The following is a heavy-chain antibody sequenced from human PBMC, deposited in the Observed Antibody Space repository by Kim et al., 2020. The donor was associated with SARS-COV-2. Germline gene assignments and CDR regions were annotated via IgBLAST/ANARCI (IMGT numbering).Heavy chain of an antibody. D-gene: IGHD3-9*01. CDR3: ATVLGVDPVIGSNDISTQGYYYGMDV. V-gene: IGHV1-24*01. J-gene: IGHJ6*02. Sequence: ASVKVSCKVSGYTLTELSMHWVRQAPGKGLEWMGGFDPEDGETIYAQKFQGRVTMTEDTSTDTAYMELSSLRSEDTAVYYCATVLGVDPVIGSNDISTQGYYYGMDVWGQGTTVTVSS. CDR1: GYTLTELS. CDR2: FDPEDGET.